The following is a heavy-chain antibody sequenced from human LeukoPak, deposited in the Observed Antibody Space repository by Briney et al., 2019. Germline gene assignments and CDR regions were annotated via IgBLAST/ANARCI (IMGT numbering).Heavy chain of an antibody. V-gene: IGHV1-69*13. CDR1: GGTFSSYA. CDR3: ARRWYCSSTSCTTNLNYNWFDP. D-gene: IGHD2-2*01. Sequence: ASVKVSCKASGGTFSSYAISWVRQAPGQGLEWMGGIIPIFGTANYAQKFQGRVTITADESTSTAYMELSSLRSEDTAVYYCARRWYCSSTSCTTNLNYNWFDPWGQGTLVTVSS. J-gene: IGHJ5*02. CDR2: IIPIFGTA.